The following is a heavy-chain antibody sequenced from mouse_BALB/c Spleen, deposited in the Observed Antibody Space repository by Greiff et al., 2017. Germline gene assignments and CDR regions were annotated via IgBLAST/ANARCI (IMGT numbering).Heavy chain of an antibody. J-gene: IGHJ2*01. V-gene: IGHV5-17*02. D-gene: IGHD3-2*02. CDR1: GFTFSSFG. CDR3: ARSGDYFDY. Sequence: EVKVVESGGGLVQPGGSRKLSCAASGFTFSSFGMHCVRQAPEKGLEWVAYISSGSSTIYYADTVKGRFTISRDNPKNTLFLQMTSLRSEDTAMYYCARSGDYFDYWGQGTTLTVSS. CDR2: ISSGSSTI.